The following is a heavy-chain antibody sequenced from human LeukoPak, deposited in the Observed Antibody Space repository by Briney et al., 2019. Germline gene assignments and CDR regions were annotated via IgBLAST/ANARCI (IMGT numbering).Heavy chain of an antibody. J-gene: IGHJ6*03. D-gene: IGHD6-13*01. Sequence: GGSLRLSCAASGFTFSSYWMSWVRQAPGKGLEWVANIKQDGSEKYYVDSVKGRFTISRDNAKNSLYQQTNSLSAEDTAVYYCAKTGYSSSWFYYSYYYMDVWGKGTTVTVPS. CDR1: GFTFSSYW. CDR2: IKQDGSEK. CDR3: AKTGYSSSWFYYSYYYMDV. V-gene: IGHV3-7*01.